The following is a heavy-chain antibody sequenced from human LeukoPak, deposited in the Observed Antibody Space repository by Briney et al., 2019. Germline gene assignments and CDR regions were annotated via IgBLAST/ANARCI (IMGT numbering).Heavy chain of an antibody. CDR3: ARDADTGYSYGSGFDY. D-gene: IGHD5-18*01. J-gene: IGHJ4*02. CDR1: GFTFSSYW. Sequence: PGGSLRLSCAASGFTFSSYWMHWVRQAPGKGLVWVSRINSDGSSTSYAGSVKGRFTISRDNAKNTLFLQMNSLRVEDTAVYYCARDADTGYSYGSGFDYWGQGTLVSVSS. CDR2: INSDGSST. V-gene: IGHV3-74*01.